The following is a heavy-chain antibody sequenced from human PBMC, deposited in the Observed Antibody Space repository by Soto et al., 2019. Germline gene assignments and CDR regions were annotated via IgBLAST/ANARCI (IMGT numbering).Heavy chain of an antibody. CDR1: GGSITTFL. CDR2: IYQYGST. CDR3: ARAGGLGAVAVDY. Sequence: SETLSLTCMVSGGSITTFLWSWVRQSPGKGLEWIGDIYQYGSTLYNPSLKSRVTISVDRSKNQFSLKLSSVTAADTAVYYCARAGGLGAVAVDYWGQG. V-gene: IGHV4-4*02. D-gene: IGHD6-19*01. J-gene: IGHJ4*02.